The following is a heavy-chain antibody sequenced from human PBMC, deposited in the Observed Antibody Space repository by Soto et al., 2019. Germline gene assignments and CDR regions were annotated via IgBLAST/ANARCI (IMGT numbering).Heavy chain of an antibody. CDR2: IDGSGGIT. CDR3: VKNSGWFNN. Sequence: QLLQSGGGLVQPGRSLTLSCAASGFTFGTTDMSWVRQAPGEGLEWVSTIDGSGGITYYADSVKGRFTISRDNSRNTVYLQMNSLRGDDTALYYCVKNSGWFNNWGQGALVTVSS. J-gene: IGHJ4*02. V-gene: IGHV3-23*01. D-gene: IGHD6-19*01. CDR1: GFTFGTTD.